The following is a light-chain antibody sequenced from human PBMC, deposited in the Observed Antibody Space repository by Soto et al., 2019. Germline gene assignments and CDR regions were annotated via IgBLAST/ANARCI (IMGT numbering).Light chain of an antibody. Sequence: QMTQSASLLSATKASSVTLTWRASHDISTFLAWYQQKPGKAPKLLIYEASTLQSGVPSRFSGSGSGTEFTLTISGLLPEDFAAYHCQQLYTLPFTFGQGTRLEIK. CDR1: HDISTF. CDR3: QQLYTLPFT. V-gene: IGKV1-9*01. J-gene: IGKJ5*01. CDR2: EAS.